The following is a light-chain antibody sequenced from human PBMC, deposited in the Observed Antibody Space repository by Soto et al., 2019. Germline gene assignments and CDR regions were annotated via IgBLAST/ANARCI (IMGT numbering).Light chain of an antibody. CDR2: GAS. CDR1: QSVSSN. Sequence: EIVMTQSPATLSVSPGARATLSCRASQSVSSNLAWYQQKPGQAPRLLLYGASTTATGLPARFSGSGSGTEFTLTISSLQSEDFAVYYCHQYNNWYTFGQGTKLEIK. V-gene: IGKV3-15*01. CDR3: HQYNNWYT. J-gene: IGKJ2*01.